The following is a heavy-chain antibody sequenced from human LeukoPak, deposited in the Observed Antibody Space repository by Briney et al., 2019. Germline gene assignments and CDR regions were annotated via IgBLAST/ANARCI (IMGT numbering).Heavy chain of an antibody. D-gene: IGHD6-19*01. CDR2: IRSDGSNK. CDR3: ARILDSAWGELGY. V-gene: IGHV3-30*02. CDR1: GFSFSSYG. J-gene: IGHJ4*02. Sequence: GGSLRPSCAGSGFSFSSYGMHWVRQAPGKGLEWMAFIRSDGSNKYYADSVKGRFTISRDNSKNTLYLQMNSLRAEDTAVYYCARILDSAWGELGYWGQGTLVTVSS.